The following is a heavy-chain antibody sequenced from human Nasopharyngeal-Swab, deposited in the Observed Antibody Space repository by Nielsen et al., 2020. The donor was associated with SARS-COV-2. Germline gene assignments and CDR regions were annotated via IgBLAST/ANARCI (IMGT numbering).Heavy chain of an antibody. J-gene: IGHJ2*01. D-gene: IGHD6-13*01. V-gene: IGHV1-3*01. CDR3: ARYSSTNWYFEL. Sequence: ASVKVSCKASGYTFTSYAMHWVRQAPGQRLEWMGWINAGNGNTKYSQKFQGRVTITRDTSASTAYMELSSLRSEDTAVYYCARYSSTNWYFELWGRGTLVTVSS. CDR1: GYTFTSYA. CDR2: INAGNGNT.